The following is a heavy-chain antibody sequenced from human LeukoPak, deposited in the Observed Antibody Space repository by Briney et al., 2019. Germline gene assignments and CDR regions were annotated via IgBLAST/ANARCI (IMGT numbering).Heavy chain of an antibody. D-gene: IGHD2-21*01. J-gene: IGHJ6*03. V-gene: IGHV3-11*06. CDR3: ARKVVEQGYYYNYYIDG. CDR2: ISSSRSNT. Sequence: GGSLKLSCAASGFTFSNYYMNWVRQAPGQGLEWVPYISSSRSNTNYADSVKGRFTISRDNAKNTLYLQMNSLRAEDTAVYYCARKVVEQGYYYNYYIDGWGQGTTVTVSS. CDR1: GFTFSNYY.